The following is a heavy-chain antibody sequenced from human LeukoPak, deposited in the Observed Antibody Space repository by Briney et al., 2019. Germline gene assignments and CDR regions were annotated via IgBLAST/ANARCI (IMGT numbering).Heavy chain of an antibody. Sequence: PSETLSLTCTVSGGSISSSSYYWGWIRQPPGKGLEWIGSIYYSGSTYYNPSLKSRVTTSVDTSKNQFSLKLSSVTAADTAVYYCARHSSYWGSYYFDYWGQGTLVTVSS. CDR1: GGSISSSSYY. CDR2: IYYSGST. D-gene: IGHD3-16*01. J-gene: IGHJ4*02. V-gene: IGHV4-39*01. CDR3: ARHSSYWGSYYFDY.